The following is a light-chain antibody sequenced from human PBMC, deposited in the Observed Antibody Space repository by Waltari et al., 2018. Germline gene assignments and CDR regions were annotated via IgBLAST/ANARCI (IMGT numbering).Light chain of an antibody. J-gene: IGKJ1*01. Sequence: DIQMTQSPSSLSACVGDRVTITCRASQSIGNYLNWYQQKPGKVPKLLIYATSSLQSGVPSTFSGSGSGTDFTLTISSLQPEDFATYYGQQSYRTPRTFGQGTKVEIK. CDR1: QSIGNY. CDR3: QQSYRTPRT. CDR2: ATS. V-gene: IGKV1-39*01.